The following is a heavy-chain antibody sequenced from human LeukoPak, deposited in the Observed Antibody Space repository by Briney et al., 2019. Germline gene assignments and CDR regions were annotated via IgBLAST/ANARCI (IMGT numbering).Heavy chain of an antibody. Sequence: SETLSLTCAVYGGSFSGYYWSWIRQPPGKGLEWIGETNHSGSTNYNPSLKSRVTISVDTSKNQFSLKLSSVTAADTAVYYCARGGINYYGSGSYYPFDYWGQGTLVTVSS. V-gene: IGHV4-34*01. CDR3: ARGGINYYGSGSYYPFDY. CDR1: GGSFSGYY. D-gene: IGHD3-10*01. CDR2: TNHSGST. J-gene: IGHJ4*02.